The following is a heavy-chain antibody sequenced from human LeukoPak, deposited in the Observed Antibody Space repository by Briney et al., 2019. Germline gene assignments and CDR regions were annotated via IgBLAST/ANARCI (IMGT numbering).Heavy chain of an antibody. Sequence: SVKVSCKASGGTFSNYALSWVRQAPGQGLEWMGAIIPFLDTSNYPPKFQDRVTITTDESTSTAYMELSSLRSDDTAVYHCARAQAGNYDWSLDLWGQGTLVTVSS. V-gene: IGHV1-69*05. CDR1: GGTFSNYA. J-gene: IGHJ5*02. CDR3: ARAQAGNYDWSLDL. CDR2: IIPFLDTS. D-gene: IGHD5-12*01.